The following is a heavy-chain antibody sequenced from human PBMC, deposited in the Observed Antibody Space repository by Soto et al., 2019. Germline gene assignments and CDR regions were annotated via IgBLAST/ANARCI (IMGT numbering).Heavy chain of an antibody. D-gene: IGHD3-10*01. V-gene: IGHV4-59*13. CDR3: ARDSALYGMDV. J-gene: IGHJ6*02. CDR2: IYYRGST. Sequence: SETLSLTCTVYGGSISPYYWSWIRQPPGKGLEWIGYIYYRGSTDYNPSLKSRVTVSLDTSKNQFSLELSSVTAADTAVYYCARDSALYGMDVWGQGNPGHRLL. CDR1: GGSISPYY.